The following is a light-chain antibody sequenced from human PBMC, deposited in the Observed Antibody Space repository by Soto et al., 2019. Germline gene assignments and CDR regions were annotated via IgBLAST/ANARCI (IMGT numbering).Light chain of an antibody. V-gene: IGKV3-15*01. Sequence: EILMTQSPATLSVSPGDSATLSCRASRSVDTDLAWYQQKPGQAPRLLVFATSARATGVPDRFRGSRSGTDFTLTISSLQPEDSATYYCHQYYIRPPWTFGQGTKVEI. CDR2: ATS. J-gene: IGKJ1*01. CDR1: RSVDTD. CDR3: HQYYIRPPWT.